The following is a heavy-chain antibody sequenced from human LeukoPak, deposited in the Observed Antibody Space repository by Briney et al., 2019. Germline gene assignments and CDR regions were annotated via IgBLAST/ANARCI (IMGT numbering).Heavy chain of an antibody. CDR2: MNPNSGNT. CDR3: ARVYYYGSGSYWNNWFDP. D-gene: IGHD3-10*01. J-gene: IGHJ5*02. Sequence: ASVKVSCKASGYTFTSYDINWVRQATGQGLEWMGWMNPNSGNTGYAQKFQGRVSMTRNTSISTAYMELSSLRSEDTAVYYCARVYYYGSGSYWNNWFDPWGQGTLVTVSS. CDR1: GYTFTSYD. V-gene: IGHV1-8*01.